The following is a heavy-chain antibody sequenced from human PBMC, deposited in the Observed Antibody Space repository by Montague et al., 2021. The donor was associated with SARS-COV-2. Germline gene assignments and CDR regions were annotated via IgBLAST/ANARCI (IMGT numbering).Heavy chain of an antibody. J-gene: IGHJ4*02. CDR2: TYYRSKWYY. V-gene: IGHV6-1*01. D-gene: IGHD6-19*01. CDR1: GDSVSSNSAA. Sequence: CAISGDSVSSNSAAWNWIRQSPSRGLEWLGRTYYRSKWYYEYAVPLKSRITINPDTSENQFSLQVKSMTPEDTAVYYCALAVAGRGGYDYWGQGTLVTVSS. CDR3: ALAVAGRGGYDY.